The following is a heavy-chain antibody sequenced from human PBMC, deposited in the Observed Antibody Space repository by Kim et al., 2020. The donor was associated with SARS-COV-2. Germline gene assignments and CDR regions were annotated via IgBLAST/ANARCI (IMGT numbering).Heavy chain of an antibody. CDR1: GFTVSSNY. J-gene: IGHJ3*02. Sequence: GGSLRLSCAVSGFTVSSNYMSWVRQAPGKGLEWVSVIYLGGSTNYADSVKGRFTISRDNSKNTLYVQMNCLRAEDMDVYYCAGGRAAAGTGGAFVIWGQG. V-gene: IGHV3-66*01. CDR3: AGGRAAAGTGGAFVI. D-gene: IGHD6-13*01. CDR2: IYLGGST.